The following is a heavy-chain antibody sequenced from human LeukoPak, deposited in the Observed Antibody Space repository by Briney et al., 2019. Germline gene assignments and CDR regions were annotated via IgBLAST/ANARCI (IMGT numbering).Heavy chain of an antibody. D-gene: IGHD4-11*01. Sequence: GESLKISCKGSGYSFTSYWIGWVRQMPGKGLERMGIIYPDDSDTRYSPSFQGQVTISADKSISTAYLQWSSLKASDTAMYYCARLQNDYSNYSLVWWFDPWGQGTLVTVSS. J-gene: IGHJ5*02. V-gene: IGHV5-51*01. CDR2: IYPDDSDT. CDR1: GYSFTSYW. CDR3: ARLQNDYSNYSLVWWFDP.